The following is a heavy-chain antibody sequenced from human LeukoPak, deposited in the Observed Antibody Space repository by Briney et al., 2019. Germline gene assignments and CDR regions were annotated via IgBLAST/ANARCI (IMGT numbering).Heavy chain of an antibody. J-gene: IGHJ4*02. CDR1: GFTFSSYS. CDR3: ARDDRRGSGSYLDY. V-gene: IGHV3-21*01. D-gene: IGHD3-10*01. Sequence: PGGSLRLSSAASGFTFSSYSMNWVRQAPGKGLEWVSSISSSSSYIYYADSVKGRFTISRDNAKNSLYLQMNSLRAEDTAVYYCARDDRRGSGSYLDYWGQGTLVTVSS. CDR2: ISSSSSYI.